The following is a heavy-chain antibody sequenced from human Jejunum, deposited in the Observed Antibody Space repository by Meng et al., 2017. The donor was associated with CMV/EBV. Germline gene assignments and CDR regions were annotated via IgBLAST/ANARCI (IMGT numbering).Heavy chain of an antibody. J-gene: IGHJ4*02. CDR2: ISPYNSHA. CDR3: ATNGSGSYFAD. D-gene: IGHD3-10*01. CDR1: SYTFSAYG. Sequence: SCRAPSYTFSAYGISWVRQAPGQGLEWMGWISPYNSHAEYAQNFQDRVTLTRGTSTSTTYMELRSLMADDTAVYYCATNGSGSYFADWGQGTLVTVSS. V-gene: IGHV1-18*01.